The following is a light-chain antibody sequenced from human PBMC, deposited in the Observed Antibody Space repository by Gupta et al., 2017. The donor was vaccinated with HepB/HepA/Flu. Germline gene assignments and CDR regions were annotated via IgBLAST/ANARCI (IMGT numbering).Light chain of an antibody. J-gene: IGKJ4*01. CDR3: QQYSSSPLT. V-gene: IGKV4-1*01. Sequence: DIVMTQSPDSLAVSLGERATINCKSSQSVLYSSNNKNYLAWYQQKPGQPPKLLMYWASTRESGVPDQFSGSGSGTDFTLTISSLQAEDVAVYYCQQYSSSPLTFGGGTEVEIK. CDR1: QSVLYSSNNKNY. CDR2: WAS.